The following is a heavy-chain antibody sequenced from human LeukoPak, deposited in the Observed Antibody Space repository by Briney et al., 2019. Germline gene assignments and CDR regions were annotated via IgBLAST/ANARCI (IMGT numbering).Heavy chain of an antibody. CDR2: INWNGRST. Sequence: GGSRRLSCAASGFNFYDFGFSGVRQAPGKGLEWVSSINWNGRSTGYADSVKGRFTISRDNAKNSLSLQMNSLRAEDTALFYCAREDNYGFGYWGQGILVTVSS. J-gene: IGHJ4*02. CDR1: GFNFYDFG. D-gene: IGHD5-18*01. CDR3: AREDNYGFGY. V-gene: IGHV3-20*04.